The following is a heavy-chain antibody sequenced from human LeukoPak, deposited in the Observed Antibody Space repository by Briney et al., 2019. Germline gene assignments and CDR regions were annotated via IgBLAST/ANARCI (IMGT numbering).Heavy chain of an antibody. Sequence: GGSLRLSCAASGFTFSSYSMNWVRQAPGKGPVWVSRINSDGTSTSYADSVKGRFTISRDNAKNTLYLQMNSLRAEDTAVYYCARDSWGFWGQGTMVTVSS. CDR1: GFTFSSYS. CDR2: INSDGTST. V-gene: IGHV3-74*01. CDR3: ARDSWGF. D-gene: IGHD3-16*01. J-gene: IGHJ3*01.